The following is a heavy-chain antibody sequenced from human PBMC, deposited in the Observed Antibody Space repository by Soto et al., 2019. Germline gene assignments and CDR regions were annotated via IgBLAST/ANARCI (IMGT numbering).Heavy chain of an antibody. J-gene: IGHJ4*02. D-gene: IGHD1-7*01. CDR3: ARGSSWNSDY. V-gene: IGHV3-48*02. Sequence: EVQLVESGGGLVQPGGSLRLSCAASGFTFSSYSMNWVRQAPGKVLEWVSHISSSSSTIYYADSVKGRFTISRDNAKNSLYLQMNSLRDEDTAVYYCARGSSWNSDYWGQGTLVTVSS. CDR1: GFTFSSYS. CDR2: ISSSSSTI.